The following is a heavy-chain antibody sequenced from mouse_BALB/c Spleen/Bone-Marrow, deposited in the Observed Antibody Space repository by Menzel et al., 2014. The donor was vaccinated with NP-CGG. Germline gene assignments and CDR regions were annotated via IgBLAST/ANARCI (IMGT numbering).Heavy chain of an antibody. CDR3: TRVITAVLATRAMDY. J-gene: IGHJ4*01. CDR1: GYTFTSYW. CDR2: IYPGNSGT. V-gene: IGHV1-5*01. Sequence: VHVKQSGTVLARPGASVKMSCKASGYTFTSYWMHWVKQRPGQGLEWIGAIYPGNSGTSYNQKFKGKAKLTAVTSTSTAYMELSSLTNEDSAVYYCTRVITAVLATRAMDYWGQGSSVTVSS. D-gene: IGHD1-1*01.